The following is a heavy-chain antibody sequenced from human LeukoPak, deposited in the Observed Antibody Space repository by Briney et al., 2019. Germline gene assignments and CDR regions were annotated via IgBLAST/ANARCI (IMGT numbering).Heavy chain of an antibody. J-gene: IGHJ4*02. CDR3: ARLYSGYDSPSYYFDY. Sequence: KPSETLSHTCAVYGGSFSGYYWSWIRQPPGKGLEWIGEINHSGSTNYNPSLKSRVTISVDTSKNQFSLKLSSVTAADTAVYYCARLYSGYDSPSYYFDYWGQGTLVTVSS. D-gene: IGHD5-12*01. V-gene: IGHV4-34*01. CDR2: INHSGST. CDR1: GGSFSGYY.